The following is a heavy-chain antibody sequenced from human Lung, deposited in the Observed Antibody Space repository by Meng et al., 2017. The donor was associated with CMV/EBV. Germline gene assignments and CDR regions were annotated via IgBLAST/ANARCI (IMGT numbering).Heavy chain of an antibody. J-gene: IGHJ1*01. CDR2: IPHRGSS. V-gene: IGHV4-4*02. CDR1: GYSITNLDR. D-gene: IGHD3-10*01. Sequence: QLELRASGTTLEQPAEPPSLPCAVSGYSITNLDRSASARRPPGKGLAWIGEIPHRGSSAYNPSLKSRVSMSIDKSKNQLSLKLTSVTAADTAVYHCLRGSGGSVWGQGTLVTVSS. CDR3: LRGSGGSV.